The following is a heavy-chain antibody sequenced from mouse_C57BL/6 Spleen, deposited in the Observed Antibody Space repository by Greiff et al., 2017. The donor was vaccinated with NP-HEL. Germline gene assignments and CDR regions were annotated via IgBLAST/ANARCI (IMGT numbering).Heavy chain of an antibody. CDR3: ARGGGYGNYFDV. Sequence: VQLQQPGAELVMPGASVKLSCKASGYTFTSYWMHWVKQRPGQGLEWIGEIDPSDSYTNSNQKLKGKSTLTVDKSSSTAYMQLSSLTSEDSAVYYCARGGGYGNYFDVWGTGTTVTVSS. J-gene: IGHJ1*03. D-gene: IGHD2-1*01. CDR1: GYTFTSYW. V-gene: IGHV1-69*01. CDR2: IDPSDSYT.